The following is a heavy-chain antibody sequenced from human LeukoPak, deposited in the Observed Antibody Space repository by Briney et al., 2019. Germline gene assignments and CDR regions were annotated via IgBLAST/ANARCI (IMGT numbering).Heavy chain of an antibody. CDR1: GGSFSGYY. CDR2: INHSGST. D-gene: IGHD3-10*01. V-gene: IGHV4-34*01. J-gene: IGHJ4*02. Sequence: PSETLSLTCAVYGGSFSGYYWSWIRQPPGKGLEWIGEINHSGSTNYNPSLKSRVTISVDTSKNQFSLKLSSVTAADTAVYYCAGDYYGSGSPGYWGQGTLVTVSS. CDR3: AGDYYGSGSPGY.